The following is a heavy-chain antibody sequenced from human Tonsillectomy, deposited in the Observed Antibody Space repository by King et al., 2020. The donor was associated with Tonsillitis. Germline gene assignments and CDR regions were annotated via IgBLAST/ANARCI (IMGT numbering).Heavy chain of an antibody. D-gene: IGHD3-22*01. Sequence: VQLVESGGGVVQPGRSLRLSCAASGFTFRTYAMHWVRQAPGKGLEWVAVISYDGSNKFYADSVKGRFIISRDNSKNMLYLQMNSLRAEDTAVYYCARSYYDSSGYLSYWGQGTLVTVSS. V-gene: IGHV3-30*04. CDR1: GFTFRTYA. CDR2: ISYDGSNK. J-gene: IGHJ4*02. CDR3: ARSYYDSSGYLSY.